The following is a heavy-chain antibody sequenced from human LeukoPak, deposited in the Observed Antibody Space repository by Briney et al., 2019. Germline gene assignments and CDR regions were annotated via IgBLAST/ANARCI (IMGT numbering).Heavy chain of an antibody. V-gene: IGHV3-49*04. D-gene: IGHD4-17*01. Sequence: GGSLRLSCTTSGFTLGDYAMSWVRQAPGKGLEWVGFIKSKAYGGTTDYAASVKGRFTISGDDSKSIAYLQMDSLKTDDTAVYYCTRAQTTVATRNAFDIWGQGTMVTVSS. CDR2: IKSKAYGGTT. J-gene: IGHJ3*02. CDR1: GFTLGDYA. CDR3: TRAQTTVATRNAFDI.